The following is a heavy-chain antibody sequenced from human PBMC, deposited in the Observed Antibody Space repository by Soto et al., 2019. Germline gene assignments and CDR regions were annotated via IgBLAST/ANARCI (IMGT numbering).Heavy chain of an antibody. Sequence: QVQLQESGPGLVKPSETLSLTCTVSGGSVSSGSYYWSWIRQPPGKGLEWIGYIYYSGSTNYNPSHERRVTISVDTSKNQSSLKLSSVTAADTAVYYCARGIEGWYQGRYYYGMDVWGQGTTVTVSS. V-gene: IGHV4-61*01. J-gene: IGHJ6*02. CDR1: GGSVSSGSYY. D-gene: IGHD6-19*01. CDR3: ARGIEGWYQGRYYYGMDV. CDR2: IYYSGST.